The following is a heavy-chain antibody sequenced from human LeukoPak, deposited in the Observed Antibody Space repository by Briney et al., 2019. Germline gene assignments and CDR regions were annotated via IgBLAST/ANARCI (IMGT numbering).Heavy chain of an antibody. Sequence: ASVKVSCTASGVAYSSYAISWVRQAPGKGLEWMGGIIPIFGTANYAQKFQGRVTITADESTSTAYMELSSLRSEDTAVYYCARYLLDYYDSSGYDAFDIWGQGTMVTVSS. V-gene: IGHV1-69*13. CDR3: ARYLLDYYDSSGYDAFDI. CDR1: GVAYSSYA. CDR2: IIPIFGTA. J-gene: IGHJ3*02. D-gene: IGHD3-22*01.